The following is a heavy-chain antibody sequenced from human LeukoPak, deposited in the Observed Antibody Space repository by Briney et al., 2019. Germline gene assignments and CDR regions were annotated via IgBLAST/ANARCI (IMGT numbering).Heavy chain of an antibody. D-gene: IGHD3-22*01. CDR3: ARDRFDDSSGYYYHYYYYMDV. CDR1: GGSFSGYY. CDR2: IFYSGST. J-gene: IGHJ6*03. V-gene: IGHV4-34*12. Sequence: PSETLSLTCAVYGGSFSGYYWSWIRQPPGKRLEWIGSIFYSGSTHYNPSLKSRVTISVDTSKNQFSLKLSSVTAADTAVYYCARDRFDDSSGYYYHYYYYMDVWGKGTTVTVSS.